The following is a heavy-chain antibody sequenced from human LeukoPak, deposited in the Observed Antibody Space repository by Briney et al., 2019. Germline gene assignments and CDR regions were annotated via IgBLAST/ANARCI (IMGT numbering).Heavy chain of an antibody. D-gene: IGHD3-10*01. V-gene: IGHV4-34*01. CDR3: ASTNVLLWFGELSKTAYFDY. J-gene: IGHJ4*02. CDR1: GGSFSGYY. CDR2: INHSGST. Sequence: MPSETLSLTCAVYGGSFSGYYWNWIRQPPGKGLEWIGEINHSGSTSYNPSLKSRVTISVDTSKNQFSLKLSSVTAADTAVYYCASTNVLLWFGELSKTAYFDYWGQGTLVTVSS.